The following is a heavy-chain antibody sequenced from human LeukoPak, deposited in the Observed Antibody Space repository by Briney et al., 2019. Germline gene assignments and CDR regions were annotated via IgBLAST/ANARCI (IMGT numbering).Heavy chain of an antibody. Sequence: SETLSLTCTVSGGSISSYYWSWIRQPPGKGLEWIGYIYYSGSTNYNPSPKSRVTISVDTSKNQFSLKLSSVTAADTAVYYCARDGRFPRRTFDIWGQGTMVTVSS. CDR3: ARDGRFPRRTFDI. V-gene: IGHV4-59*01. D-gene: IGHD3-3*01. CDR2: IYYSGST. CDR1: GGSISSYY. J-gene: IGHJ3*02.